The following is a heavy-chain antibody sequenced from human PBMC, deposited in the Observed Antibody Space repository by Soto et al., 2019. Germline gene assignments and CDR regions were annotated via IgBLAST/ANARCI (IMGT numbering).Heavy chain of an antibody. CDR2: IYYSGDT. D-gene: IGHD5-12*01. J-gene: IGHJ4*02. V-gene: IGHV4-30-4*01. CDR1: GCSISSGDYY. Sequence: PXETLSLTCTVSGCSISSGDYYWSWIRQPPGKGLEWIGYIYYSGDTYYNPSLKSRVTISADTPKNQFSLKLSPVTAADTAVYYCACVATIGLEHDYWGQGTLVTVSS. CDR3: ACVATIGLEHDY.